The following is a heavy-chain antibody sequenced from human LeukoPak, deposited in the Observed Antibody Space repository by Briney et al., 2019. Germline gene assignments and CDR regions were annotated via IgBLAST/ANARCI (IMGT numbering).Heavy chain of an antibody. D-gene: IGHD6-19*01. CDR1: GASISSSY. Sequence: SETLSLTCSASGASISSSYWSWIRQPPGKGLEWIGYIYYSGTTKYNPSLKSRVTISVDTSKNQFSLKVNSVAAADTAVYYCARGQPQRYSSGWYVNWFDPWGQGTLVTVSS. CDR2: IYYSGTT. V-gene: IGHV4-59*01. CDR3: ARGQPQRYSSGWYVNWFDP. J-gene: IGHJ5*02.